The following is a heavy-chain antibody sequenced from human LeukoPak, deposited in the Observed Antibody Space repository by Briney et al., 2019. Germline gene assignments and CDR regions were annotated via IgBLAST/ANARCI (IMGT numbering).Heavy chain of an antibody. J-gene: IGHJ4*02. CDR1: GFTFSSYE. D-gene: IGHD3-10*01. Sequence: PGGSLRLSCAASGFTFSSYEMNWVRQAPGKGLEWVSYISSSGSTIYYADSVKGRFTISRDNAKNSLYLQMSSLRAEDTAVYYCASGYYYGSGTIDYWGQGTLVTVSS. CDR2: ISSSGSTI. V-gene: IGHV3-48*03. CDR3: ASGYYYGSGTIDY.